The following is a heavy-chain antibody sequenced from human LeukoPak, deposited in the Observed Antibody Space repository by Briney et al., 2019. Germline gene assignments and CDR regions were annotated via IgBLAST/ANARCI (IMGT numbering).Heavy chain of an antibody. D-gene: IGHD3-22*01. CDR1: GFTFSSYA. CDR2: ISGSGGST. CDR3: AKGGGAYYSDSSTYSAPFEH. J-gene: IGHJ4*02. V-gene: IGHV3-23*01. Sequence: GGSLRLSCAASGFTFSSYAINWVRQAPGKGLDWVSGISGSGGSTYYADPVKGRFTISRDNSKNTLYLQMNSLRAEDTAVYYCAKGGGAYYSDSSTYSAPFEHWGQGTLVTVSS.